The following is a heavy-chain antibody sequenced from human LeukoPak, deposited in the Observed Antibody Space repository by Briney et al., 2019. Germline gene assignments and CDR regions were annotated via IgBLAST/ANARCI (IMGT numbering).Heavy chain of an antibody. Sequence: GGSLTLSCAVSGFTFSSYSMNWVRQPPGKGLEWVSSISSSSSYIYYADSVKGRFTISRDNYKNKLYLEMNSLRAEDTAVYYCARTGSGYDYEGYFDYWGQGTLVTVSS. CDR2: ISSSSSYI. CDR1: GFTFSSYS. V-gene: IGHV3-21*01. J-gene: IGHJ4*02. CDR3: ARTGSGYDYEGYFDY. D-gene: IGHD5-12*01.